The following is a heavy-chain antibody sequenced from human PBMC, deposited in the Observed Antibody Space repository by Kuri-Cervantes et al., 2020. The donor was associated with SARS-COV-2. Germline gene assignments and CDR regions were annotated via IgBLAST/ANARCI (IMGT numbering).Heavy chain of an antibody. V-gene: IGHV3-21*01. J-gene: IGHJ5*02. Sequence: GGSLRLSCADSGFTFSSYSMNWVRQAPGKGLEWVSYISSSSSYVYYADSLKGRFTISRDNAKNSLYLQMNSLRAEDTAVYYCAKSVPVWQQLPYNWFDPWGQGTLVTVSS. CDR1: GFTFSSYS. D-gene: IGHD6-13*01. CDR3: AKSVPVWQQLPYNWFDP. CDR2: ISSSSSYV.